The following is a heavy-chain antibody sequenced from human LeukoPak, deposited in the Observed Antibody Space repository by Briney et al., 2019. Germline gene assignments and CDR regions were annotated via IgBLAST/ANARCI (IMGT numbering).Heavy chain of an antibody. D-gene: IGHD3-3*01. CDR1: GYTFTSYD. Sequence: ASVKVSCKASGYTFTSYDINWVRQATGQGLEWMGWMNPNSGNTGYAQKFQGRDTMTRNTSISTAYMELSSLRSEDTAVYYCARETYDFWSGYGNSWFDPWGQGTLVTVSS. V-gene: IGHV1-8*01. CDR3: ARETYDFWSGYGNSWFDP. CDR2: MNPNSGNT. J-gene: IGHJ5*02.